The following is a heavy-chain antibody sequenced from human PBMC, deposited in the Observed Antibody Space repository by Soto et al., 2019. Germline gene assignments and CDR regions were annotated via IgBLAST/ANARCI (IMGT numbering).Heavy chain of an antibody. Sequence: KPPGEPLKIPCKGSGSSFTTYWIGWWRQRPGKGLEWMGIIYPGDSDTRYSPSFQGQVTISADKSISTAYLQWSSLKASDTAMYYCARGDYSNYQYGMDVWGQGTTVTVSS. D-gene: IGHD4-4*01. CDR1: GSSFTTYW. V-gene: IGHV5-51*01. J-gene: IGHJ6*02. CDR3: ARGDYSNYQYGMDV. CDR2: IYPGDSDT.